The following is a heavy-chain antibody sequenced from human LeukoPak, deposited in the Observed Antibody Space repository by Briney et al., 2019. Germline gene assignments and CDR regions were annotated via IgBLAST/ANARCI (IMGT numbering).Heavy chain of an antibody. Sequence: GGFLRLSCAASGFTFSSYGMHWVRRARGKGLEGVAFIRYDGSNKYYADSVKGRFTISRDNSKNTRYLQMNSLSAEDTAVYYCAKDRSRYCSSSSCYLVAYWGQGTLVPVSS. CDR2: IRYDGSNK. V-gene: IGHV3-30*02. D-gene: IGHD2-2*01. J-gene: IGHJ4*02. CDR1: GFTFSSYG. CDR3: AKDRSRYCSSSSCYLVAY.